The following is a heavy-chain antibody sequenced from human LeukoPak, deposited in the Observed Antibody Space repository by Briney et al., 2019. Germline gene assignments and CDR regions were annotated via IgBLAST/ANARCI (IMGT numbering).Heavy chain of an antibody. D-gene: IGHD2-15*01. J-gene: IGHJ4*02. V-gene: IGHV4-34*01. CDR2: INHSGST. CDR1: GGSFSGYY. CDR3: AKDICSVGGCYSGDY. Sequence: SETLSLTCAVYGGSFSGYYWSWIRQPPGKGLEWIGEINHSGSTNYNPSLKSRVTISVDTSKNQFSLKLSSVTAADTAVYYCAKDICSVGGCYSGDYWGQGTLVTVSS.